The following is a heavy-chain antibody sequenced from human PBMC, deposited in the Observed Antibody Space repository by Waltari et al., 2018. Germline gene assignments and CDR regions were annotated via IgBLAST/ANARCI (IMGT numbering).Heavy chain of an antibody. V-gene: IGHV3-7*01. CDR1: GFTFSDYW. CDR3: ARDRGYCGGDCYKNLDY. J-gene: IGHJ4*02. CDR2: IKKDGGET. Sequence: EVQLVESGGGLVQPGGSLRLSCAASGFTFSDYWMTLVRQAPGEGLEWVANIKKDGGETYYVDSVKGRFTVSRDNAKNSLYLQMSSLRGEDTAVYYCARDRGYCGGDCYKNLDYWGQGTLVAVSS. D-gene: IGHD2-21*01.